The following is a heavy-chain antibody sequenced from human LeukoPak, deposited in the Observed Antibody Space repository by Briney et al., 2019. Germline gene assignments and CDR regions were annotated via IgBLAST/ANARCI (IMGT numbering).Heavy chain of an antibody. CDR3: VRYCSSTSCFPHPYYFDY. Sequence: GGSLRLSCAASGFTFDDYGMSWVRQAPGKGLEWVSGINWNGGSTGYADSVKGRFTISRDNAKNSLYLQMNSLRAEDTAVYYCVRYCSSTSCFPHPYYFDYWGQGTLVTVSS. CDR1: GFTFDDYG. CDR2: INWNGGST. J-gene: IGHJ4*02. D-gene: IGHD2-2*01. V-gene: IGHV3-20*04.